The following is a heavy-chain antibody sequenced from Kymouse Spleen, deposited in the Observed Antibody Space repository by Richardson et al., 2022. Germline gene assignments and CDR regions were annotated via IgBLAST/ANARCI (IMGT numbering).Heavy chain of an antibody. D-gene: IGHD3-10*01. CDR1: GFTFSSYG. Sequence: QVQLVESGGGVVQPGRSLRLSCAASGFTFSSYGMHWVRQAPGKGLEWVAVISYDGSNKYYADSVKGRFTISRDNSKNTLYLQMNSLRAEDTAVYYCAKDHYYGSGSYYYYYYYGMDVWGQGTTVTVSS. CDR2: ISYDGSNK. CDR3: AKDHYYGSGSYYYYYYYGMDV. J-gene: IGHJ6*02. V-gene: IGHV3-30*18.